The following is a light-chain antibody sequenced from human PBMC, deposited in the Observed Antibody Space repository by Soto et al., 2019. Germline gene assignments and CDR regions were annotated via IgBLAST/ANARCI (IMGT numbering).Light chain of an antibody. CDR1: QSVSTSY. CDR2: GAS. Sequence: EIVLTQSPGTLSLSPGERVTLSCRASQSVSTSYLAWYQQKPGQAPRLLIYGASSRATGIPDRFSGSGSGTDFTLTISRLEPEDSAVYYCQQYGSSSWTFGQGTKVEIK. J-gene: IGKJ1*01. V-gene: IGKV3-20*01. CDR3: QQYGSSSWT.